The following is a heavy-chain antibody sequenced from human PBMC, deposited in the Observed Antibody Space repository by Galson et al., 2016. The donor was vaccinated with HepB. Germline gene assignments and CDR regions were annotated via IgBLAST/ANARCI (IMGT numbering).Heavy chain of an antibody. V-gene: IGHV1-46*01. CDR1: GYTFTAYF. J-gene: IGHJ6*02. D-gene: IGHD3-3*01. Sequence: SVKVSCKASGYTFTAYFIYWVRQAPGQGLEWMGFINPNVGSTTFAQKSQDRVTMTRDTSTSTVFMELSSLRSEDTAVYFCARGDLNYYYALDVWGQGTTVTVSS. CDR3: ARGDLNYYYALDV. CDR2: INPNVGST.